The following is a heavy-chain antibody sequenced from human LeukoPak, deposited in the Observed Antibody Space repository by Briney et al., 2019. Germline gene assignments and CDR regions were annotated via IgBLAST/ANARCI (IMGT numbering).Heavy chain of an antibody. CDR1: GYSFTSYW. CDR2: IYPGDSDT. Sequence: GESLKSSCKGSGYSFTSYWIGCVRQMPGKGLGWMGIIYPGDSDTRYSPSFQGQVTLSADKSISTAYLQWSSLKASDTAMYYCARRGYCSGGSCYFDAFDIWGQGTMVTVSS. D-gene: IGHD2-15*01. CDR3: ARRGYCSGGSCYFDAFDI. V-gene: IGHV5-51*01. J-gene: IGHJ3*02.